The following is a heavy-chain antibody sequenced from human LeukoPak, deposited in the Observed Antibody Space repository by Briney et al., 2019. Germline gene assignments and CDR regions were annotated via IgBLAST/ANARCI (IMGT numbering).Heavy chain of an antibody. Sequence: GGSLRLFCGASGFAFSSHGMHWVRQAPGEGLEWLTIIWYDGSEKYYADSVKGGFTLSRDNSKNTVYLQMNSLRAEDTAVNYCGKDLGSSARYLDRVDYWGQGTLVTVSS. CDR1: GFAFSSHG. CDR2: IWYDGSEK. CDR3: GKDLGSSARYLDRVDY. V-gene: IGHV3-33*06. D-gene: IGHD2-2*01. J-gene: IGHJ4*02.